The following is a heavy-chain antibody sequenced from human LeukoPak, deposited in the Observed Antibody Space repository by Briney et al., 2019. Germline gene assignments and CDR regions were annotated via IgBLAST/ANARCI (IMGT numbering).Heavy chain of an antibody. Sequence: KPSETLSLTCTVSGRSVSSDFYHWNWIRQPPGKGLEWIGYIYSSGSTNYNPSLKSRVTISVDTSKNQFSLKLTSVTAADTAVYYCARGPTLTTDYWGQGTLVTVSS. V-gene: IGHV4-61*01. CDR2: IYSSGST. J-gene: IGHJ4*02. CDR1: GRSVSSDFYH. CDR3: ARGPTLTTDY. D-gene: IGHD4-11*01.